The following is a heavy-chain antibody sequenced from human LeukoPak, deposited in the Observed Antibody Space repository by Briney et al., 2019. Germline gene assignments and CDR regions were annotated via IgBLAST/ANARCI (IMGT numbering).Heavy chain of an antibody. CDR1: GYTLTELS. CDR3: ATAILPYDYVWGSYRC. D-gene: IGHD3-16*02. Sequence: ASVKVSCKVSGYTLTELSMHWVRQAPGKGLEWMGGFDPEDGETIYAQKFQGRVTMTEDTSTDTAYMELSSLRSEDTAVYYCATAILPYDYVWGSYRCWGQGTLVTVSS. V-gene: IGHV1-24*01. CDR2: FDPEDGET. J-gene: IGHJ4*02.